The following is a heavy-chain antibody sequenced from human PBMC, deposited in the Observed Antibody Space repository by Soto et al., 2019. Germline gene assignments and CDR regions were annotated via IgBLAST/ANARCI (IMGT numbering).Heavy chain of an antibody. CDR1: VFTFSSYV. CDR2: ISYDGSNK. CDR3: AKDHISQPYYDFWSGYYTGMEGFDY. V-gene: IGHV3-30*18. D-gene: IGHD3-3*01. Sequence: RSLRLSCAASVFTFSSYVMHWVRQAPGKGLEWVAVISYDGSNKYYADSVKGRFTISRDNSKNTLYLQMNSLRAEDTAVYYCAKDHISQPYYDFWSGYYTGMEGFDYWGQGTLVTVSS. J-gene: IGHJ4*02.